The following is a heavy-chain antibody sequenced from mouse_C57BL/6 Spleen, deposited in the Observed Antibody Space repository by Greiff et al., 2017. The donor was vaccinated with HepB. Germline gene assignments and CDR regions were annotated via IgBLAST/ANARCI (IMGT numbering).Heavy chain of an antibody. CDR2: IYPRSGNT. D-gene: IGHD3-2*02. Sequence: VKLVESGAELARPGASVKLSCKASGYTFTSYGISWVKQRTGQGLEWIGEIYPRSGNTYYNEKFKGKATLTADKSSSTAYMELRSLTSEDSAVYFCARSGPDSSVLRCFDYWGQGTTLTVSS. V-gene: IGHV1-81*01. CDR1: GYTFTSYG. CDR3: ARSGPDSSVLRCFDY. J-gene: IGHJ2*01.